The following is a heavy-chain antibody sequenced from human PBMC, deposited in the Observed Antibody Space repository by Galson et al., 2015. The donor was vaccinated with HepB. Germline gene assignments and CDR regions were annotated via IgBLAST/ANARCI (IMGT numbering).Heavy chain of an antibody. J-gene: IGHJ4*02. Sequence: SLRLSCAASGFTFSRYAMHWVRQAPGKGLEWVAVISYDGSNKYYADSVKGRFTISRDNSKNTLYLQMNSLRAEDTAVYYCARGAAGYSSSWYGGRWRMYYFDYWGQGTLVTVSS. CDR1: GFTFSRYA. CDR3: ARGAAGYSSSWYGGRWRMYYFDY. V-gene: IGHV3-30-3*01. D-gene: IGHD6-13*01. CDR2: ISYDGSNK.